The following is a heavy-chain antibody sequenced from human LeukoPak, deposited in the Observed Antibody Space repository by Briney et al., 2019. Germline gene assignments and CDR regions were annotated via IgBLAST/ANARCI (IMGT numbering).Heavy chain of an antibody. CDR1: GFTLSSYA. CDR3: AKDQSSYGPILVFDY. J-gene: IGHJ4*02. V-gene: IGHV3-23*01. Sequence: PGGSLRLSCAASGFTLSSYAMSWVRQAPGKGLEWVSAISGSGGSTYYADSVKGRFTISRDNSKNTLYLQMNSLRAEDTAVYYCAKDQSSYGPILVFDYWGQGTLVTVSS. CDR2: ISGSGGST. D-gene: IGHD5-18*01.